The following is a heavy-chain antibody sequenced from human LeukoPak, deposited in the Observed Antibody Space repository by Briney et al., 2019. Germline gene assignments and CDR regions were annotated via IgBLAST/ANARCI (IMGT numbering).Heavy chain of an antibody. V-gene: IGHV3-21*01. CDR3: ARWRHITMIEEAAFDI. CDR2: ISSSSSYI. CDR1: GFTFSSYG. D-gene: IGHD3-22*01. Sequence: GGTLRLSCAASGFTFSSYGMSWVRQAPGKGLEWVSSISSSSSYIYYADSVKGRFTISRDNAKNSLYLQMNSLRAEDTAVYYCARWRHITMIEEAAFDIWGQGTMVTVSS. J-gene: IGHJ3*02.